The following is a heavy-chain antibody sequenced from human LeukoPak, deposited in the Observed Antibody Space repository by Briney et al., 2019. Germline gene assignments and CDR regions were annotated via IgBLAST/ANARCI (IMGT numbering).Heavy chain of an antibody. CDR3: ARDGGTYGYSSSWLSPYYFDY. Sequence: AGGSLRLSCAASGFTVSSNYMSWVRQAPGKGLEWVSVIYSGGSTYYADSVKGRFTISRDNSKNTLYLQMNSLRAEDTAVYYCARDGGTYGYSSSWLSPYYFDYWGQGTLVTVSS. J-gene: IGHJ4*02. CDR1: GFTVSSNY. D-gene: IGHD6-13*01. CDR2: IYSGGST. V-gene: IGHV3-53*01.